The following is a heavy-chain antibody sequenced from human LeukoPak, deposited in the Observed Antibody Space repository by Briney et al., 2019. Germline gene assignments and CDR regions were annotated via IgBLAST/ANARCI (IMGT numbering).Heavy chain of an antibody. CDR3: ASTYYYGSGSYPDYYYYYYMDV. J-gene: IGHJ6*03. D-gene: IGHD3-10*01. Sequence: SAPLFPTYIAADGSISCYNWSWLRKPPGKGVEWSGYFYTSASTTYNPSLKSRVTISVDTSKNQFSLKLSSVTAADTAVYYCASTYYYGSGSYPDYYYYYYMDVWGKGTTVTVSS. CDR2: FYTSAST. V-gene: IGHV4-4*09. CDR1: DGSISCYN.